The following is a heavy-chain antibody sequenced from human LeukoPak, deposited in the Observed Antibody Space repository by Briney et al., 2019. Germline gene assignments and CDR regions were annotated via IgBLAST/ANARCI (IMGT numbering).Heavy chain of an antibody. Sequence: GGSLRLSCAASGFTVSSNYMSWVRQAPGKGLEWVSVIYRGGSTYYADSVKGRFTISRDNSKNTLYLQMNSLRAEDTAVYYCGMHQRYCGGDCWYYFDYWGRGTLVTVST. CDR2: IYRGGST. CDR1: GFTVSSNY. D-gene: IGHD2-21*01. CDR3: GMHQRYCGGDCWYYFDY. J-gene: IGHJ4*02. V-gene: IGHV3-66*02.